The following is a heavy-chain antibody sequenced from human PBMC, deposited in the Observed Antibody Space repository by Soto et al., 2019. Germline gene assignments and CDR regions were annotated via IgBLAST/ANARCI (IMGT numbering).Heavy chain of an antibody. D-gene: IGHD1-26*01. V-gene: IGHV4-61*08. CDR1: GGSISSGGYS. J-gene: IGHJ4*02. Sequence: SETLSLTCAVSGGSISSGGYSWSWIRQPPGKGLEWIGYIYCSGSTNYNPSLKGRVTISIDTSKNQFSLKLSSVTAADTAVYYCARRYGGNLDYWGQGTLVTISS. CDR3: ARRYGGNLDY. CDR2: IYCSGST.